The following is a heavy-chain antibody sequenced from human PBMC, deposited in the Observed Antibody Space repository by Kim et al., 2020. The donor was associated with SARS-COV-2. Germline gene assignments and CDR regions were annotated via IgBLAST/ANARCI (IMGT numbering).Heavy chain of an antibody. CDR1: GITVSSNH. J-gene: IGHJ4*02. CDR3: ARDPVGDGYSFFDY. Sequence: GGSLRLSCAASGITVSSNHMAWIRQAPGKGLEWVSVIFRGGSTYYAASVQGRFTISRDYSKDTLSLQMNSLRAEDTAIYYCARDPVGDGYSFFDYWGQGTLVIVSS. V-gene: IGHV3-53*01. CDR2: IFRGGST. D-gene: IGHD4-4*01.